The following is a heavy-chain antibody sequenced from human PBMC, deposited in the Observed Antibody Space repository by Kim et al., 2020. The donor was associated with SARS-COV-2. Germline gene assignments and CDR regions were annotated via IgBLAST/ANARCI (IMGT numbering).Heavy chain of an antibody. CDR2: VYPGDSDT. CDR1: GYSFTSYW. CDR3: ARHANRRSSPGMGDY. J-gene: IGHJ4*02. V-gene: IGHV5-51*01. D-gene: IGHD6-6*01. Sequence: GESLKISCKGSGYSFTSYWIGWVRQMPGKGLEWMGIVYPGDSDTTYNPSFQGQVTISVDKSISTAYLQWSSLKASDTAMYYCARHANRRSSPGMGDYWGQGTLVTVSS.